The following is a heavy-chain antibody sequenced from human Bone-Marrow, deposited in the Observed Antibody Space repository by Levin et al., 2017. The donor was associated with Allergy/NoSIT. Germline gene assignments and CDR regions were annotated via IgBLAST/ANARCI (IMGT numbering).Heavy chain of an antibody. D-gene: IGHD6-6*01. CDR1: GFTFSSYA. V-gene: IGHV3-23*01. Sequence: PGGSLRLSCAASGFTFSSYAMSWVRQAPGKGLEWVSAISGSGGSTYYADSVKGRFTISRDNSKNTLYLQMNSLRAEDTAVYYCAKVLEYSSSWEPRFYYYYGMDVWGQGTTVTVSS. J-gene: IGHJ6*02. CDR2: ISGSGGST. CDR3: AKVLEYSSSWEPRFYYYYGMDV.